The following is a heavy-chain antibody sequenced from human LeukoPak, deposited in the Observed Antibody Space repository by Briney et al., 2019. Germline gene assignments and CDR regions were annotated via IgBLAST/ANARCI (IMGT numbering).Heavy chain of an antibody. D-gene: IGHD5-18*01. CDR2: ISYSGST. V-gene: IGHV4-59*02. CDR3: ARRTRSFSYTYGDAYYYYYMDV. Sequence: PSETLSLTCTVSGGSGSYDSWSWLRQPPGQGLQWIGYISYSGSTNYNPSLKSLATISVDPPKSELALKLRSVTAVDTAVYYCARRTRSFSYTYGDAYYYYYMDVWGKGTTVIVS. J-gene: IGHJ6*03. CDR1: GGSGSYDS.